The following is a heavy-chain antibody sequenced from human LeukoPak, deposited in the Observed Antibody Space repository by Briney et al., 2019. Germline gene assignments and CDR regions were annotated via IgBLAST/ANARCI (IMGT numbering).Heavy chain of an antibody. CDR3: ARGRYYYDSSGYPNDAFDI. CDR1: GGSISSSSYY. J-gene: IGHJ3*02. D-gene: IGHD3-22*01. Sequence: SETLSLTCTVSGGSISSSSYYWGWIRQPPGKGLEWIGSIYYSGSTYYNPSLKSRVTISVDTSKNQFFLKLSSVTAADTAVYYCARGRYYYDSSGYPNDAFDIWGQGTMVTVSS. CDR2: IYYSGST. V-gene: IGHV4-39*01.